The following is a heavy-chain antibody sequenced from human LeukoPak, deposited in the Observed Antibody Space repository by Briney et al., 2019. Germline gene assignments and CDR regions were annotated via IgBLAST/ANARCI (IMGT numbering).Heavy chain of an antibody. D-gene: IGHD3-10*01. CDR1: GFTFSDYA. Sequence: GGSLRLSCAASGFTFSDYAMSWVRQAPGKGLEWVSAISGSGGSTYYADSVKGRFTISRDNSKNTLYLQMNSLRAEDTAVYYCAKENYGSGSYATFDPWGQGTLVTVSS. V-gene: IGHV3-23*01. J-gene: IGHJ5*02. CDR3: AKENYGSGSYATFDP. CDR2: ISGSGGST.